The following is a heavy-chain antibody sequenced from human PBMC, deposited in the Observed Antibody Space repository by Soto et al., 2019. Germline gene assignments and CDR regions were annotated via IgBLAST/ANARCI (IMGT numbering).Heavy chain of an antibody. D-gene: IGHD3-3*02. CDR2: ISSSGSTI. CDR3: ARDSVVRIFGVVYYYYYMDV. V-gene: IGHV3-11*01. Sequence: QVQLVESGGGLVKPGGSLRLSCAASGFTFSDYYMSWIRQAPGKGLEWVSYISSSGSTIYYADSVKGRFTISRDNAKNSLYLQMNSLRAEDTAVYYCARDSVVRIFGVVYYYYYMDVWGKGTTVTVSS. CDR1: GFTFSDYY. J-gene: IGHJ6*03.